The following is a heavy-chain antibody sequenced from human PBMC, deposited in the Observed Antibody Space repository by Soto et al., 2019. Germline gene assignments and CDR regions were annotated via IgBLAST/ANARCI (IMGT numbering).Heavy chain of an antibody. CDR2: IYSDGRGP. CDR1: GFTFDDNA. V-gene: IGHV3-74*03. Sequence: GSLRLSCAVSGFTFDDNAMHWVRQAPGKGLVWVSRIYSDGRGPMYADSVKGRFTISRDNAKSTLCLQMNSLRAEDTAVYYCATLNSFGSDYWGRGTLVTVSS. D-gene: IGHD5-18*01. CDR3: ATLNSFGSDY. J-gene: IGHJ4*02.